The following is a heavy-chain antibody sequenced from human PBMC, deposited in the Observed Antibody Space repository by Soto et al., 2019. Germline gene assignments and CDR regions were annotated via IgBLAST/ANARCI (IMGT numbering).Heavy chain of an antibody. CDR2: IYDGGRT. V-gene: IGHV4-30-4*01. CDR3: ARGPSGDKVDS. J-gene: IGHJ4*02. CDR1: GGSISTVDYW. Sequence: QVQLQESGPGLVKPSQTLSLTCTVSGGSISTVDYWWSWIRQSPDMGLEWIGHIYDGGRTYNNPSLASRATMSVDTSKSQLSLTLSSVSAADTAVYYCARGPSGDKVDSWGQGNLVTDSS. D-gene: IGHD7-27*01.